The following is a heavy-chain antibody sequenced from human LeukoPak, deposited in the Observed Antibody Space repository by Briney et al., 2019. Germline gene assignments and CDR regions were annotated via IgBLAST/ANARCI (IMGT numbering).Heavy chain of an antibody. Sequence: GGSLRPSCAAPGIGFGDYWLHWVRQVPGKGLEWVSRIDNDGTATFYADSVKGRFFISRDKAKNTLDLQMNSLRADDTAVYYCIRDFPHNWFDLWGQGILVTVSS. CDR3: IRDFPHNWFDL. CDR2: IDNDGTAT. CDR1: GIGFGDYW. V-gene: IGHV3-74*01. J-gene: IGHJ5*02.